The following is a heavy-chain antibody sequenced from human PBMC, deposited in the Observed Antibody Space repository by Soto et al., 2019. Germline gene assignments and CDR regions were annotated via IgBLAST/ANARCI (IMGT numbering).Heavy chain of an antibody. J-gene: IGHJ4*02. CDR2: VYSSGST. D-gene: IGHD1-7*01. CDR3: ARSTWNYYHY. CDR1: GGSMTTYY. V-gene: IGHV4-59*01. Sequence: SETLSLTCTVSGGSMTTYYRNWIRQPPGKGLEWIGYVYSSGSTDYNPSLKSRVTISVDTSNNQFSLKLSSVTTADTAVYYCARSTWNYYHYWGQGTLVTVSS.